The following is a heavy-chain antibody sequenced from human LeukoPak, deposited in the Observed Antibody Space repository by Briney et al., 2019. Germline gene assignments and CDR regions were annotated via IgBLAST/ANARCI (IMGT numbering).Heavy chain of an antibody. CDR1: GCIFSSYS. CDR2: ISSSSSTI. Sequence: GGSLSLSCTASGCIFSSYSMNWVRQAPGKGLEWVSYISSSSSTIYYADSVKGRFTISRDNAKNSLYMQMNSLRAEDTAVYYCARSTNYCDSSGYPDYWGQGTLVTVSS. CDR3: ARSTNYCDSSGYPDY. J-gene: IGHJ4*02. V-gene: IGHV3-48*01. D-gene: IGHD3-22*01.